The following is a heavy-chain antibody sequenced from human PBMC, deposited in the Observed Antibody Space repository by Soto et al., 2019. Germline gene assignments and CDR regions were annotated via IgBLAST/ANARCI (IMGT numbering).Heavy chain of an antibody. CDR1: GGSISSGGYY. Sequence: SETLSLTCTVSGGSISSGGYYWSWIRQHPGKGLEWIGYIYYSGSTYYNPSLKSRVTISVDTSKNQFSLKLSSVTAADTAVYYCAGSPYPWELLRPEWFDPWGQGTLVTVSS. V-gene: IGHV4-31*03. CDR2: IYYSGST. D-gene: IGHD1-26*01. CDR3: AGSPYPWELLRPEWFDP. J-gene: IGHJ5*02.